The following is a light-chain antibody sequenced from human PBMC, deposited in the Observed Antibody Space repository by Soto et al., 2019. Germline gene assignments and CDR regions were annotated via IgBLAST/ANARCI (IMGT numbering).Light chain of an antibody. CDR3: QQRSNSPPWIN. V-gene: IGKV3-11*01. Sequence: EIVLTPSPGTLSFSVGGRAALSCRASQGVSIYLAWYKQKPGQAPRLLIYDASNRATGIPAKFSGSGSGTDFTLTISSLEPEDSAVYYCQQRSNSPPWINFGQGTRLEIK. CDR2: DAS. J-gene: IGKJ5*01. CDR1: QGVSIY.